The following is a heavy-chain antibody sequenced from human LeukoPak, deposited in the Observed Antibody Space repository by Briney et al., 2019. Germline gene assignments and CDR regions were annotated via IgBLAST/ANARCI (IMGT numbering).Heavy chain of an antibody. J-gene: IGHJ4*02. D-gene: IGHD2-2*01. V-gene: IGHV3-7*04. CDR1: GFTFTDYW. CDR3: ARGLGYCTSTTCLLPFDY. CDR2: IKQDGSDK. Sequence: GGSLRLPCAASGFTFTDYWMSWVRQAPGKGLEWVASIKQDGSDKHYVDSVKGRFTISRDNAKNSQYLQMSSLRAEDTAVYYCARGLGYCTSTTCLLPFDYWGQGTLVTVSS.